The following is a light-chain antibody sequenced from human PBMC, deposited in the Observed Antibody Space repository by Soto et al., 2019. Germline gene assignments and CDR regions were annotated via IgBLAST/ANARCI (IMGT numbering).Light chain of an antibody. CDR2: DAS. CDR3: QQYHTSSIT. Sequence: IQMTQSPSSLSASVGDRVTITCRASQTISSWLAWYQQKPGNAPTPLIYDASTLERGVPSRFSGTGSGTESTLSIDSLQPDDFATYYCQQYHTSSITFGQGTRLEIK. J-gene: IGKJ5*01. CDR1: QTISSW. V-gene: IGKV1-5*01.